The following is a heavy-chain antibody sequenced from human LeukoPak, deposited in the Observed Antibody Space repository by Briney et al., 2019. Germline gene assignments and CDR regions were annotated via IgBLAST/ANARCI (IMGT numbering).Heavy chain of an antibody. J-gene: IGHJ6*02. CDR2: ISNSGSYI. CDR1: GFTFSSYS. D-gene: IGHD3-22*01. Sequence: PGGSLRLSCAASGFTFSSYSMNWVRQAPGKGLEWVSYISNSGSYIYYGDSVRGRFTISRDNMNNSLYLQMNSLRVEDTATYYCASGYSLRGMDAWGRGTTVTVSS. CDR3: ASGYSLRGMDA. V-gene: IGHV3-21*01.